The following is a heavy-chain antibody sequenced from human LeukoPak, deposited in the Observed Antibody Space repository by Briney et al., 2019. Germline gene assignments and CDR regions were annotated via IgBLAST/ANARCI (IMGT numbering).Heavy chain of an antibody. CDR2: ISSTSTYM. J-gene: IGHJ4*02. CDR3: PKNTFCSSSSCQTALDY. V-gene: IGHV3-21*01. CDR1: GFTFSSYS. D-gene: IGHD2-15*01. Sequence: GGSLRLSCAASGFTFSSYSINWVRQAPGKGLEWVSSISSTSTYMYYADSVKGRFTISRDNAKNSLFLQMNSLRAEDTAVYYCPKNTFCSSSSCQTALDYWGQGTLVTVSS.